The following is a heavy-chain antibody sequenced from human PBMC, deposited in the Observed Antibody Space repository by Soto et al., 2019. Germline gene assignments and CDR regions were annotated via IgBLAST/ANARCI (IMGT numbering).Heavy chain of an antibody. D-gene: IGHD7-27*01. J-gene: IGHJ2*01. CDR3: ARGVPAPNWGYFDL. CDR1: GFTFSSYD. Sequence: GESLKISCAASGFTFSSYDMHWVRQATGKGLEWVSAIGTAGDTYYPGSVKGRFTISRENAKNSLYLQMNSLRAGDTAVYYCARGVPAPNWGYFDLWGRGTLVTVSS. CDR2: IGTAGDT. V-gene: IGHV3-13*01.